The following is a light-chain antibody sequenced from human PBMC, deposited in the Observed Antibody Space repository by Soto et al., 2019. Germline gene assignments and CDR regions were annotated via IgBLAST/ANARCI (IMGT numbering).Light chain of an antibody. Sequence: QSALTQPASVSGSPGQSITISCTGTSSDVGGYNYVSWYQQHPGKDPKLMIYDVSNRPSGVSNRFSGSKSGNTASLTISGLQAEDEADYYCSSYTSSSTYVFGTGTKVTV. CDR3: SSYTSSSTYV. V-gene: IGLV2-14*01. CDR2: DVS. J-gene: IGLJ1*01. CDR1: SSDVGGYNY.